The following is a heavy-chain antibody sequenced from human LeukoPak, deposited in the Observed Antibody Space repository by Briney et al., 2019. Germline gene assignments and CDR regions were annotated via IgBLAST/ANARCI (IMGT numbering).Heavy chain of an antibody. D-gene: IGHD3-22*01. CDR1: GYTFINYG. J-gene: IGHJ4*02. V-gene: IGHV1-46*01. CDR2: INPSGGST. Sequence: ASVKVSCKASGYTFINYGISWVRQAPGQGLEWMGIINPSGGSTSYAQKFQGRVTMTRDTSTSTVYMELSSLRSEDTAVYYCARRSYDRDQNLDYWGQGTLVTVSS. CDR3: ARRSYDRDQNLDY.